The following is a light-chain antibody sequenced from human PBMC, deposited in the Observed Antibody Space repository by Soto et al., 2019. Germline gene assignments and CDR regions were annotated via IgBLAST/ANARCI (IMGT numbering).Light chain of an antibody. J-gene: IGLJ2*01. V-gene: IGLV7-46*01. CDR2: DTS. Sequence: QAVVTQEPSLTVSPGGTVTLTCGSSTGAVTSGHYPYWFQQKPGQAPRTLIYDTSNKHSWTPARFSGSLLGGKAALTLSGAQPEDEAEYYCLLSYSGARPAVFGGGTKL. CDR3: LLSYSGARPAV. CDR1: TGAVTSGHY.